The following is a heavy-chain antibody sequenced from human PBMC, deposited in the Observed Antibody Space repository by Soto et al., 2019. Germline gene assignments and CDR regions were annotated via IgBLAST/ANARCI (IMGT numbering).Heavy chain of an antibody. CDR1: GGPFRCYH. D-gene: IGHD6-6*01. J-gene: IGHJ6*02. Sequence: SETLSLTFAVYGGPFRCYHWSWIRQPPGKWLEWIGEINHSGSTNYNPSLKSRVIISLETSKNQFSLILTSVTDADTAVYYCARGISSSAKFYQYYGMDVWGQGTTVTVSS. V-gene: IGHV4-34*01. CDR2: INHSGST. CDR3: ARGISSSAKFYQYYGMDV.